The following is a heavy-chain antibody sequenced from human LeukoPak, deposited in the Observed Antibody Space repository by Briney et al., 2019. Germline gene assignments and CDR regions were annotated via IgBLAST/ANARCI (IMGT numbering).Heavy chain of an antibody. CDR3: ARDRERVVATMGYY. CDR2: ISAYNGNT. CDR1: GYTFTSYG. V-gene: IGHV1-18*01. D-gene: IGHD5-12*01. Sequence: ASVKVSCKASGYTFTSYGISWVRQAPGQGLEWMGWISAYNGNTNYAQKLQGRVTMTTDTSTSTAYMELRSLRSDDTAVYYCARDRERVVATMGYYWGQGTLVSVST. J-gene: IGHJ4*02.